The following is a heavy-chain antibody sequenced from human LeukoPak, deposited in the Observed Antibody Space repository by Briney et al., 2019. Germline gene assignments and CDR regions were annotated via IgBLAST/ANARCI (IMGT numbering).Heavy chain of an antibody. CDR2: INPNSGGT. D-gene: IGHD2-2*01. CDR3: ARANALYCSSTSCLFDY. J-gene: IGHJ4*02. Sequence: ASVKVSCKASGYTFTDYYIHWVRQAPGQGLEWMAWINPNSGGTYYAQNFHDRIALTRDTSISTAYMELSRLRSDDTAIYYCARANALYCSSTSCLFDYWGQGTLVTVSS. V-gene: IGHV1-2*02. CDR1: GYTFTDYY.